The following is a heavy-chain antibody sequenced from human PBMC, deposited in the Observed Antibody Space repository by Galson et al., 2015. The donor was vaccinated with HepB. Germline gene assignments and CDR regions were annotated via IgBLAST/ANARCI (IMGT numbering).Heavy chain of an antibody. V-gene: IGHV7-4-1*02. D-gene: IGHD2-15*01. CDR2: INTNTGNP. CDR3: ARDQGSGSHFFDY. CDR1: GYTFTNYA. J-gene: IGHJ4*02. Sequence: SVKVSCKASGYTFTNYAMNWVRQAPGQGLEWMGWINTNTGNPTYGQGFTGRFVFSLDTSVSTAYLRISSLMAEDTAVYYCARDQGSGSHFFDYWGQGTLVTVSS.